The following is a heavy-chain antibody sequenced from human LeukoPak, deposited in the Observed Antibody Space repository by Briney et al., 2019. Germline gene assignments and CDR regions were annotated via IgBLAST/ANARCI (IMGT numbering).Heavy chain of an antibody. V-gene: IGHV3-7*01. CDR1: GFTFSRYW. D-gene: IGHD4-17*01. Sequence: GGSLRLSCAASGFTFSRYWMSWVRQAPGKGLEWVANIKQDGSEKYYVDSVKGRFTISRDNAKNSLYLQMNSLRAEDTAVYYCARDYGDYSCLDYWGQGTLVTVSS. J-gene: IGHJ4*02. CDR2: IKQDGSEK. CDR3: ARDYGDYSCLDY.